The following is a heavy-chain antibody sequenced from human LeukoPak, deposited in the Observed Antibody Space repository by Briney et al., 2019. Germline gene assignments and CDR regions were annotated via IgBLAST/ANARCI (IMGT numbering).Heavy chain of an antibody. V-gene: IGHV3-21*01. CDR3: ARYHSSGYYSYYYYGMDV. CDR2: ISSSSSYI. CDR1: GFTFSSYS. J-gene: IGHJ6*02. D-gene: IGHD3-22*01. Sequence: EGSLRLSCAASGFTFSSYSMNWVRQAPGKGLEWVSSISSSSSYIYYADSVKGRFTISRDNAKNSLYLQMNSLRAEDTAVYYCARYHSSGYYSYYYYGMDVWGQGTLVTVSS.